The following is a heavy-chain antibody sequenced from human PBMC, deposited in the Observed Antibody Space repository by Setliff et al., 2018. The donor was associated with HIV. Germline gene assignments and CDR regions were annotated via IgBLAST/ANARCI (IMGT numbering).Heavy chain of an antibody. V-gene: IGHV1-69*05. D-gene: IGHD3-10*01. CDR3: ARWLGGTRIGGFGEFHDY. CDR1: GGTFSSYA. J-gene: IGHJ4*02. Sequence: SVKVSCKASGGTFSSYAISWVRQAPGQGLEWMGGIIPIFGTANYAQKFQGRVTITTDESTSTAYMELSSLRSEDTAVYYCARWLGGTRIGGFGEFHDYWGQGTLVTVSS. CDR2: IIPIFGTA.